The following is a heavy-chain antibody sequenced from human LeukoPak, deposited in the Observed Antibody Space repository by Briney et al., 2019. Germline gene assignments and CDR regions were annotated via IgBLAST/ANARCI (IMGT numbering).Heavy chain of an antibody. Sequence: EASVKVSCKASGYIFTGYYIHWVRQAPGQGLEWMGWISPNSGGTNYAQKFQGRVTMTRDTSISTAYMDVRSLRSDDTAVYYCARVIITTGGAGAFDIWGQGTMVTVSS. CDR3: ARVIITTGGAGAFDI. CDR1: GYIFTGYY. J-gene: IGHJ3*02. V-gene: IGHV1-2*02. D-gene: IGHD3-10*01. CDR2: ISPNSGGT.